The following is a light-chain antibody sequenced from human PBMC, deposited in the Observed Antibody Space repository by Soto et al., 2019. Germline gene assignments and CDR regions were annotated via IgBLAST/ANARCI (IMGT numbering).Light chain of an antibody. CDR2: SNN. Sequence: QSVLTQPPSASGTPGQRVTISCSGSSYNIGSNTVNWYQQLPGTAPKLLIYSNNQRPSGVPVRFSGSKSGTSASLAISGLQSEDEADYYCAAWDDSLNGWVFGGGTKVTVL. J-gene: IGLJ3*02. CDR1: SYNIGSNT. V-gene: IGLV1-44*01. CDR3: AAWDDSLNGWV.